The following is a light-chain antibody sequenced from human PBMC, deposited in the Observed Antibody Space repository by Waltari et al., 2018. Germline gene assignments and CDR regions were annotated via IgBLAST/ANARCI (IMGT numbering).Light chain of an antibody. J-gene: IGKJ4*01. CDR1: QSISSY. V-gene: IGKV1-39*01. CDR3: QQYGYSPLVT. Sequence: DIQMTQSPSSLSASVGDRVTITCRASQSISSYLNWYQQKPGKAPKLLIYAASSLQSGVPSRFSGSGSGTDFTLTISRLEPEDFAVYYCQQYGYSPLVTFGGGTKVEIK. CDR2: AAS.